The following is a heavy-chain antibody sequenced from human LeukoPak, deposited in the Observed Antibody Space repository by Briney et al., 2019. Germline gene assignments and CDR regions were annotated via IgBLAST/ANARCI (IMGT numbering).Heavy chain of an antibody. CDR1: GFTFSSYT. D-gene: IGHD1-26*01. CDR3: ARGPDHGGSYYHD. J-gene: IGHJ4*01. Sequence: GGSLRLSCAASGFTFSSYTMNWVRQAPGKGLVWVSRINSDGSITQYADSVRGRFTISRDNAKNTLFLQMNSLRVEDTAVYYCARGPDHGGSYYHDWGQGTLVTVSS. V-gene: IGHV3-74*01. CDR2: INSDGSIT.